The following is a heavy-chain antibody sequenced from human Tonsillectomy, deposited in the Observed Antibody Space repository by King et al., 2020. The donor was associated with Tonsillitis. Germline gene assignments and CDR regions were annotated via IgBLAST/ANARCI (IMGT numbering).Heavy chain of an antibody. J-gene: IGHJ4*02. CDR2: SDYSGST. Sequence: VQLQESGPGLVKPSETLSLTCTVSVGSISSFYWSWIRQPPGKVLEWIGYSDYSGSTNYNPSLKSRFTISVDTSKNLFSLKLSSVTAAHTAVYYWARGFGGYDFYFDCWGQGTLVTVSS. CDR3: ARGFGGYDFYFDC. D-gene: IGHD5-12*01. V-gene: IGHV4-59*01. CDR1: VGSISSFY.